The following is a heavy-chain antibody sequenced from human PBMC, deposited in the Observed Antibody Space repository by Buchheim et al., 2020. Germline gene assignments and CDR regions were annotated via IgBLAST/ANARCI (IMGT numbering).Heavy chain of an antibody. CDR1: GGSFSGYY. Sequence: QVQLQQWGAGLLKPSETLSLTCAVYGGSFSGYYWSWIRQPPGKGLEWIGEINHSGSTNYNPSLKSRVTISVDTSKKQFSLKVSSVNAADTAVYYCARDGIAADPGHMDVWGKGTT. D-gene: IGHD6-13*01. CDR2: INHSGST. V-gene: IGHV4-34*01. J-gene: IGHJ6*03. CDR3: ARDGIAADPGHMDV.